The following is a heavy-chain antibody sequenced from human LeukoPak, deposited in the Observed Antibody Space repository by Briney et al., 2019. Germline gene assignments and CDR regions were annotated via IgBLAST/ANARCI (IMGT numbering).Heavy chain of an antibody. V-gene: IGHV4-61*01. Sequence: ETLSLTCTVSGGSVSSASYYWTWIRQPPGKGLEWIGYIYASGNANYNPSLKSRVTISVDTSKNQFSLKLSSVTAADTAVYYCARDPPVAGTSWGQGTLVTVSS. D-gene: IGHD6-19*01. J-gene: IGHJ4*02. CDR2: IYASGNA. CDR3: ARDPPVAGTS. CDR1: GGSVSSASYY.